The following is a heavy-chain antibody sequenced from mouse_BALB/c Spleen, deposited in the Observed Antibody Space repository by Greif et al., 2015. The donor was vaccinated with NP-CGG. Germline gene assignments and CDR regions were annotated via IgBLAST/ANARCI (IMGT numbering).Heavy chain of an antibody. CDR1: GFTFTDYY. V-gene: IGHV7-3*02. Sequence: EVKLVESGGGLVRPGGSLRLSCATSGFTFTDYYMSWVRQPPGKALEWLGFISNNAPGYTTEYSASVKGRFTISRDNSQSILYRQMNTLRAEDSATYYCARDYYGSSYWYFDVWGAGTTVTVSS. CDR2: ISNNAPGYTT. J-gene: IGHJ1*01. CDR3: ARDYYGSSYWYFDV. D-gene: IGHD1-1*01.